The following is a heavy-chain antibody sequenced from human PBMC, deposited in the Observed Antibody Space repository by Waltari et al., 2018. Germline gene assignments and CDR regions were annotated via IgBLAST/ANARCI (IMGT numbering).Heavy chain of an antibody. CDR1: GIPVNSGFF. J-gene: IGHJ4*02. V-gene: IGHV4-38-2*01. Sequence: QVQLQESGPGLVNPSETLPLTCAASGIPVNSGFFWGWIRQAPGVGLDGMVSLYHSGDTYYNPSLESRVTISRDTSKNQFSLKVRSVTAADTALYYCVRRHWEAGYYRDQWGPGTLVTVSS. D-gene: IGHD3-9*01. CDR2: LYHSGDT. CDR3: VRRHWEAGYYRDQ.